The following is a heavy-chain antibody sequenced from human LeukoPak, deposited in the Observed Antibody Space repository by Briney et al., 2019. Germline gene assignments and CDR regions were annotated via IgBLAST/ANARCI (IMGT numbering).Heavy chain of an antibody. CDR2: IYYNGNT. CDR1: GGSINSGGYY. CDR3: ARSKSGDYGWDY. Sequence: SQTLSLTCTVSGGSINSGGYYWSWIRLHPGKGLEWIGYIYYNGNTYYNPSLKSRVTISVDASKNQFSLELSSVTAADTAVYHCARSKSGDYGWDYWGQGILVTVSS. D-gene: IGHD4-17*01. V-gene: IGHV4-31*03. J-gene: IGHJ4*02.